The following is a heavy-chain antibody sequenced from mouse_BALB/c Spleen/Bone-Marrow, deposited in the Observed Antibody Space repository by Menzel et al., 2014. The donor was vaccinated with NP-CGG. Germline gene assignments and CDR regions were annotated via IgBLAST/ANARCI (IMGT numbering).Heavy chain of an antibody. CDR3: TREGYSPFAY. J-gene: IGHJ3*01. Sequence: QVQLKESGAELVKPGASVKLSCKASGYTFTSYYMYWVKQRPGQGLEWIGEINPSNGGTNFNEKFKSKATLTVDKSSSTAYMQLSSLTSEDSAVYYCTREGYSPFAYWGQGTLVTVSA. CDR1: GYTFTSYY. CDR2: INPSNGGT. D-gene: IGHD1-1*01. V-gene: IGHV1S81*02.